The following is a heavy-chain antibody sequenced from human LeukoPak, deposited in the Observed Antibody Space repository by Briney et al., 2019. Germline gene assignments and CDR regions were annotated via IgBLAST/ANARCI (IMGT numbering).Heavy chain of an antibody. V-gene: IGHV4-31*03. J-gene: IGHJ6*02. CDR1: GGSISTGGYY. Sequence: PSQTLSLTCSVSGGSISTGGYYWSWVRQHPGKGLEWIEYIYYGGSSFKNPSLNGRITVSVDTSKNQFSLKLSSVTAADTAVYYCARDERITMVRGVPILSYGMDVWGQGTTVTVSS. D-gene: IGHD3-10*01. CDR2: IYYGGSS. CDR3: ARDERITMVRGVPILSYGMDV.